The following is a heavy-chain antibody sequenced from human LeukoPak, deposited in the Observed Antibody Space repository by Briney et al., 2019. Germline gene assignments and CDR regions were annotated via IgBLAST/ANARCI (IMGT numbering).Heavy chain of an antibody. D-gene: IGHD2-2*01. CDR1: GGSFSGYY. V-gene: IGHV4-34*01. J-gene: IGHJ4*02. Sequence: SETLSLTCAVYGGSFSGYYWSWIRQPPGKGLEWIGEINHSGSTNYNPSLKSRVTISVDTSKNQFSLKLSSVSAADTAVYYCARHGALVVPAVPFDYWGQGTLVTVSS. CDR3: ARHGALVVPAVPFDY. CDR2: INHSGST.